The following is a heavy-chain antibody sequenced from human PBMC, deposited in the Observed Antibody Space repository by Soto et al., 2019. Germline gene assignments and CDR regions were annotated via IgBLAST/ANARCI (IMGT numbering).Heavy chain of an antibody. D-gene: IGHD1-26*01. CDR2: IIPKYDSV. CDR1: GGTSHTYT. Sequence: QVQLVQSGAEVKKPGSSVKVSCEAFGGTSHTYTINWVRQAPGQGLEWIGQIIPKYDSVNYAQSFQGRVTISADKSTNTAYMELSSLRSEDTALYYCAAWRSYSGSYCFDYWGQGTLGSVSS. J-gene: IGHJ4*02. V-gene: IGHV1-69*06. CDR3: AAWRSYSGSYCFDY.